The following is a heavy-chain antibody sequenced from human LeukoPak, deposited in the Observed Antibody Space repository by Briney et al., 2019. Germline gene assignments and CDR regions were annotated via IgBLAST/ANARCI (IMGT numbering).Heavy chain of an antibody. CDR2: INHSGST. Sequence: SETLSLTCTVSGYSISSGYYWGWIRQPPEKGLEWIGEINHSGSTDYNSSLKSRVTISVDTSKNQFSLKLSSVTAADTAVYYCARGPFYYDSGGYYLTTPFDYWGQGTLVTVSS. CDR3: ARGPFYYDSGGYYLTTPFDY. CDR1: GYSISSGYY. D-gene: IGHD3-22*01. J-gene: IGHJ4*02. V-gene: IGHV4-38-2*02.